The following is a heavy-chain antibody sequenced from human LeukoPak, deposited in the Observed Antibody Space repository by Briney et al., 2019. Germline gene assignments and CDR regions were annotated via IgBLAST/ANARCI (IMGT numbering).Heavy chain of an antibody. J-gene: IGHJ4*02. CDR3: AEERCSSTSCYFDY. Sequence: GGSLRLSCAGSGFTFSSYAMSWVRQAPGKGLEWVSAISGSGGSTYYADSVKGRFTISRDNSKNTLYLQMNSLRAEDTAVYYCAEERCSSTSCYFDYWGQGTLVTVSS. CDR2: ISGSGGST. D-gene: IGHD2-2*01. V-gene: IGHV3-23*01. CDR1: GFTFSSYA.